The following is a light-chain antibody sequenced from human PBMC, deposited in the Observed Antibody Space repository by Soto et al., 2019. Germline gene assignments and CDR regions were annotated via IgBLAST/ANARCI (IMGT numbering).Light chain of an antibody. Sequence: ETVLTQSPATLSLSPGGRATLSCRASQSVNSYLAWYQQKPGQAPRLLIYAASNRATGIPARFSGSGSGTDFSLTISSLEPEDFAVYYCQQRSNWPPTFGGGTKVEIK. CDR2: AAS. V-gene: IGKV3-11*01. J-gene: IGKJ4*01. CDR3: QQRSNWPPT. CDR1: QSVNSY.